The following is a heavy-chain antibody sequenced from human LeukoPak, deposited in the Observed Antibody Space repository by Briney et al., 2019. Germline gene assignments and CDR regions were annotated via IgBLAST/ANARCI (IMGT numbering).Heavy chain of an antibody. Sequence: SETLSLTCTVSGGSISSYYWSWIRQPPGKGLEWIGYLYYSGSTNCNPSLKSRVTISVDTSKNQFSLKLSSVTAADTAVYYCARAASSWSFDYWGQGTPVTVSS. J-gene: IGHJ4*02. CDR3: ARAASSWSFDY. V-gene: IGHV4-59*01. CDR1: GGSISSYY. D-gene: IGHD6-13*01. CDR2: LYYSGST.